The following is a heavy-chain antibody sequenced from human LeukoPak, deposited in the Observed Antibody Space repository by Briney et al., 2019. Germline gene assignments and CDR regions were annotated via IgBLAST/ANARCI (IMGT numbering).Heavy chain of an antibody. Sequence: GGSLRLSCAASGFTFSSYWISCVRQAPGKGLEWVANIKQDGSETYYVDSVKGRFTISRDNAKSSLYLQMNSLRAEDTAVYYCASTVTTVYWGQGTLVTVSS. J-gene: IGHJ4*02. CDR2: IKQDGSET. CDR3: ASTVTTVY. CDR1: GFTFSSYW. V-gene: IGHV3-7*03. D-gene: IGHD4-17*01.